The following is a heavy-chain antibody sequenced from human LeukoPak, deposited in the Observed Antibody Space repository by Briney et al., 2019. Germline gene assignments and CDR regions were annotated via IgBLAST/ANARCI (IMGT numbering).Heavy chain of an antibody. CDR2: INPSGGST. V-gene: IGHV1-46*01. D-gene: IGHD3-3*01. J-gene: IGHJ3*02. CDR3: ARERLRTIFGVVDAFDM. CDR1: GYTFTSYY. Sequence: ASVKVSCKASGYTFTSYYMHWVRQAPGQELEWMGIINPSGGSTSYAQKFQGRVTMTRDTSTSTVYMELSSLRSEDTAVYYCARERLRTIFGVVDAFDMWGQGTTVTVSS.